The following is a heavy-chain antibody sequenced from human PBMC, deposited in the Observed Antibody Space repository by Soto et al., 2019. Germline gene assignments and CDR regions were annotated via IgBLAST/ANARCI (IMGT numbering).Heavy chain of an antibody. CDR1: GFTFSSYG. CDR2: IWYDGSNK. V-gene: IGHV3-33*01. Sequence: GGSLRLSCAASGFTFSSYGMHWVRQAPGKGLEWVAVIWYDGSNKYYADSGKGGFTISRDNSKNTLYLQMNSLRAEDTAVYYCAGDYYDLKNWFDPWGQGTLVTVSS. CDR3: AGDYYDLKNWFDP. J-gene: IGHJ5*02. D-gene: IGHD3-3*01.